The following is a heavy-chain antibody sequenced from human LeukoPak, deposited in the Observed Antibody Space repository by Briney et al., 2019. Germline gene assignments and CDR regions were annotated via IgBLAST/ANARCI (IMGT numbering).Heavy chain of an antibody. CDR1: GGSISNGAYF. Sequence: SETLSLTCSVSGGSISNGAYFWSWVRQRPGKGLEWIGYIHFTGSAYYSPSLKSRVTISVDKSKNQFSLKLSSVTAADTAVYYCARVFMGFDYWGQGTLVTVSS. CDR2: IHFTGSA. J-gene: IGHJ4*02. V-gene: IGHV4-31*02. D-gene: IGHD3-10*01. CDR3: ARVFMGFDY.